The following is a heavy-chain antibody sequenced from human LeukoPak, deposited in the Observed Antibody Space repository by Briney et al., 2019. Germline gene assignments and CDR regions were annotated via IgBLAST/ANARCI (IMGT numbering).Heavy chain of an antibody. CDR2: IYYSGST. J-gene: IGHJ4*02. D-gene: IGHD3-22*01. CDR3: ARTRLEDDSSGYYGY. Sequence: SETLSLTCAVYGGSFSGYYWSWIRQPPGKGLEWIGSIYYSGSTYYNPSLKSRVTISVDTSKNQFSLKLSSVTAADTAVYYCARTRLEDDSSGYYGYWGQGTLVTVSS. V-gene: IGHV4-34*01. CDR1: GGSFSGYY.